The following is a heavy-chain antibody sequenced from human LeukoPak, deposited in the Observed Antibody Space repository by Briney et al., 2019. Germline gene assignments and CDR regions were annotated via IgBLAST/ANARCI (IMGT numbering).Heavy chain of an antibody. Sequence: GGSLRLSCAASGFTFSSYAMSWVRQAPGKGLEWVSAINGRSANTYYADSVKGRFTISRDDAKNSLYLQMNSLSAEDTAVYYCARAQKYSYDAFDIWGQGTMVTVSS. J-gene: IGHJ3*02. V-gene: IGHV3-23*01. CDR2: INGRSANT. CDR1: GFTFSSYA. CDR3: ARAQKYSYDAFDI. D-gene: IGHD4-11*01.